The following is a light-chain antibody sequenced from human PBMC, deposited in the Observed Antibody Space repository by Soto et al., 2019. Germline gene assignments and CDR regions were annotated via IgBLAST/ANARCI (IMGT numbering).Light chain of an antibody. Sequence: QPASVSGSPGQSITISCTGTSSDVGSYNLVSWYQQHPGKAPKLMIYEGSKRPSGVSNRFSGSKSGNTASLTISGLQAEDEADYYCCSYAGSSTYVVFGGGTKLTVL. V-gene: IGLV2-23*01. CDR2: EGS. J-gene: IGLJ2*01. CDR1: SSDVGSYNL. CDR3: CSYAGSSTYVV.